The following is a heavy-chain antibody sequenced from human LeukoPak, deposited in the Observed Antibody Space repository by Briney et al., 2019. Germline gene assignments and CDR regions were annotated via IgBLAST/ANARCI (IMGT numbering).Heavy chain of an antibody. D-gene: IGHD1-14*01. V-gene: IGHV3-48*03. Sequence: GGSLRLXCAASGFTFSSYEMNWVRQAPGKGLEWVSYTSSSGSTRYYADSVKGRFTISRDNAKNSLYLQVNSLRAEDMAVYYCARENHGNCFDYWGQGTLVTVSS. J-gene: IGHJ4*02. CDR3: ARENHGNCFDY. CDR2: TSSSGSTR. CDR1: GFTFSSYE.